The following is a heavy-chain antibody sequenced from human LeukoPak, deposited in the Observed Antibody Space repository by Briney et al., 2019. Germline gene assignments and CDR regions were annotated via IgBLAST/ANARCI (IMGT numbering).Heavy chain of an antibody. CDR2: IQHSGST. D-gene: IGHD6-13*01. V-gene: IGHV4-34*01. J-gene: IGHJ4*02. CDR3: ARMREIAATGISGGDY. Sequence: SETLSLTCAVYGGPFSGFYWSWIPQPPGKRLEWIGEIQHSGSTNYNPSPKGRVTISVATSKNQFSQKLSSVTAADTAVYYCARMREIAATGISGGDYWGQGTLVTVSS. CDR1: GGPFSGFY.